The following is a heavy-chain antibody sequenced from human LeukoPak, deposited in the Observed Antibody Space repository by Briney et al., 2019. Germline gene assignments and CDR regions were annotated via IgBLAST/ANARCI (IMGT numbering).Heavy chain of an antibody. CDR3: AKLLWFGDLGGGPFDI. V-gene: IGHV3-74*01. D-gene: IGHD3-10*01. CDR1: GFTFSSYW. Sequence: GSLRLSCAASGFTFSSYWMHWVRQAPGKGLVWVSRINTDGSSTSYADSVKGRFTISRDNAKNTLYLQMNSLRAEDTAVYYCAKLLWFGDLGGGPFDIWGQGTMVTVSS. CDR2: INTDGSST. J-gene: IGHJ3*02.